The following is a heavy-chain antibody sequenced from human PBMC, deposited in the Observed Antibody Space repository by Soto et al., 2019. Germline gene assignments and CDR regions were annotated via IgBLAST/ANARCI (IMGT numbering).Heavy chain of an antibody. CDR3: EHSGQWQPLDY. CDR2: IFWDDDK. J-gene: IGHJ4*02. D-gene: IGHD6-19*01. V-gene: IGHV2-5*02. CDR1: GFSLSDSGVG. Sequence: QITLKESGPTLVKPTQTLKLTCTFSGFSLSDSGVGVGWIRQPPGKALEWLALIFWDDDKRYIPSLLTRLTITKDTAKNQVFLKMTNMVPVDTATYYFEHSGQWQPLDYWGQGTLVNVAS.